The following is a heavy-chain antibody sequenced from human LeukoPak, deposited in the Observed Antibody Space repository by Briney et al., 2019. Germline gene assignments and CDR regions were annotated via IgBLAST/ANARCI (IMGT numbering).Heavy chain of an antibody. CDR3: ARQDYGDYDGIDY. V-gene: IGHV4-34*01. J-gene: IGHJ4*02. CDR1: GGSFSGYY. Sequence: SETLSLTCAVYGGSFSGYYWSWIRQPPGKGLEWIGEINHSGSTNYNPSLKSRVTISVDTSKNQFSLKLSSVTAADTGVYYCARQDYGDYDGIDYWGQGTLVTVSS. CDR2: INHSGST. D-gene: IGHD4-17*01.